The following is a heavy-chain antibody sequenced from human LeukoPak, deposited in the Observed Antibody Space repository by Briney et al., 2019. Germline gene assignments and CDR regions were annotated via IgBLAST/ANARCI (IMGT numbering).Heavy chain of an antibody. Sequence: PSETLSLTCTVSGGSISSYYWSWIRQPPGKGLEWIGYIYYSGSTNYNPSLKSRVTISVDTSKNQFSLKLSSVTAADTAVYYCARRSRGYSYGTYYYYMDVWGKGTTVTVSS. CDR1: GGSISSYY. CDR2: IYYSGST. J-gene: IGHJ6*03. V-gene: IGHV4-59*01. D-gene: IGHD5-18*01. CDR3: ARRSRGYSYGTYYYYMDV.